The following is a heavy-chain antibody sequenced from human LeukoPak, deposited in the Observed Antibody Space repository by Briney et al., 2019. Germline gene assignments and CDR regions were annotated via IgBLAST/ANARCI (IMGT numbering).Heavy chain of an antibody. CDR2: IWYDGSKT. J-gene: IGHJ4*02. D-gene: IGHD3-10*01. CDR1: GFTFSSYG. CDR3: ARYRSGSSDY. V-gene: IGHV3-33*01. Sequence: PGGSLRLSCAASGFTFSSYGMHWVRQAPGKGLEWVAVIWYDGSKTYYTDSVKGRFIISRDNLEKTLYLQMNSLRADDTAVYYCARYRSGSSDYWGQGTLVTVSS.